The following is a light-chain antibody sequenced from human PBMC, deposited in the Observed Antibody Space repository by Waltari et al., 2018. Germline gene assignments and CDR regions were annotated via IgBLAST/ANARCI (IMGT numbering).Light chain of an antibody. J-gene: IGLJ1*01. CDR2: DVN. CDR1: ARDLGANDP. V-gene: IGLV2-8*01. Sequence: QSALTQPPSASGSPGQSIPISCTGSARDLGANDPVSWYQQHPGKAPKPLLYDVNRRPSGVPFRFSGSKSGNTASLTVSGLQTEDEADYYCSSYVGADTAVFGPGTKVTVL. CDR3: SSYVGADTAV.